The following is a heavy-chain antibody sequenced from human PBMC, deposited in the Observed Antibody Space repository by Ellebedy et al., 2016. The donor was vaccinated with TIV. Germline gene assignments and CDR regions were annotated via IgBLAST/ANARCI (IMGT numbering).Heavy chain of an antibody. Sequence: GGSLRLXXAASGFTVSNNYMNWVRQAPGKGLEWVSAISGSGGSTYYADSVKGRFTISRDNSKNTLYLQMNSLRAEDTAVYYCARDADWLDYWGQGTLVTVSS. D-gene: IGHD3-9*01. V-gene: IGHV3-23*01. CDR1: GFTVSNNY. J-gene: IGHJ4*02. CDR3: ARDADWLDY. CDR2: ISGSGGST.